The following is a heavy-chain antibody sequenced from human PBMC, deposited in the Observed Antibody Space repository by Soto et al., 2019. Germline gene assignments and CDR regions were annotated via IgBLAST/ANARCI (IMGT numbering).Heavy chain of an antibody. D-gene: IGHD3-9*01. V-gene: IGHV2-5*02. CDR1: GFSLSTGEVG. Sequence: SGPKLVNPTQTLTLTCSLSGFSLSTGEVGVGWIRQPPGKALEWLALICWDDDKHYSPSLKSKLTITKDTSKNQVVLTMTNMDPVDTATYYCARRRMDILTGSAHWNFDLWGRGTLVTVSS. CDR3: ARRRMDILTGSAHWNFDL. J-gene: IGHJ2*01. CDR2: ICWDDDK.